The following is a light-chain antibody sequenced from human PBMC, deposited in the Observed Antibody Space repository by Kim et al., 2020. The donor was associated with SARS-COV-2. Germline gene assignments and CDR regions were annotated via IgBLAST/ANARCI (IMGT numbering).Light chain of an antibody. Sequence: QSVLTQPPSASGTPGQRVSISCSGSNSNIGTETVNWYQQVPGTAPKLLIYDNNKRPSGVPDRFSASKSGTSASLAISGLQSEDEADYFCAALDDSLNGVLFGAGTQLTVL. CDR1: NSNIGTET. CDR2: DNN. V-gene: IGLV1-44*01. J-gene: IGLJ2*01. CDR3: AALDDSLNGVL.